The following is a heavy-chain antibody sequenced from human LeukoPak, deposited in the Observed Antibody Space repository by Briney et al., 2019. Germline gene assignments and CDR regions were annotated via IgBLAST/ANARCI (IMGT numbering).Heavy chain of an antibody. D-gene: IGHD5-18*01. J-gene: IGHJ5*02. CDR3: ARQRGYPPYNWFDP. Sequence: SETLSLTCTVSGGSISSYCWSWMRQPPGKGLEWIGYIYYSGSTNYNPSLKSRVTISVDTSKNQFSLKLSSVTAADTAVYYCARQRGYPPYNWFDPWGQGTLVTVSS. CDR1: GGSISSYC. V-gene: IGHV4-59*08. CDR2: IYYSGST.